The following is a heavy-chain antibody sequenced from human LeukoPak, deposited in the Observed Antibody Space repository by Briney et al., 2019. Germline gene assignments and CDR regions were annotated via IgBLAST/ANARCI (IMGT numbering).Heavy chain of an antibody. CDR2: IHGNGETT. CDR3: GRDPNGDYVGAFEF. J-gene: IGHJ3*01. D-gene: IGHD3-16*01. V-gene: IGHV3-23*01. Sequence: GGSVRLSCIGSGFTFSRYGLIWVRQAPGKGLEWVSGIHGNGETTYYGDSVKGRFIISRDNSKSTLYLQMNSLRVEDTAEYFCGRDPNGDYVGAFEFWGQGTKVAVSS. CDR1: GFTFSRYG.